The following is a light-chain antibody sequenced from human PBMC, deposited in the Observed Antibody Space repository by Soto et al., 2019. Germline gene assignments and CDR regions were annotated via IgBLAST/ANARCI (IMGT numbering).Light chain of an antibody. CDR1: QDISNY. CDR3: QQYDNLPHT. CDR2: DAS. Sequence: EIPITQPPFSPFSSVKEKETNTFPVSQDISNYLNWYQQKPGKAPKLLIYDASNLETGVPSRFSGSGSGTDFTFTISSLQPEDIATYYCQQYDNLPHTFGQGTRLEIK. J-gene: IGKJ5*01. V-gene: IGKV1-33*01.